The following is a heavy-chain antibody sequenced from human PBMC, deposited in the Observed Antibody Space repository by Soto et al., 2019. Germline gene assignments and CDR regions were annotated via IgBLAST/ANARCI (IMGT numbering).Heavy chain of an antibody. Sequence: QVQLVQSGAEVKKPGSSVKVSCKASGGTFSSYTISWVRQAPGQGLEWMGWIIPILGIANYAQKFQGRVTITADKSTSTAYMELSSLRSEDTAVYYCARASTFGELFHWYFDLWGRGTLVTVSS. CDR1: GGTFSSYT. CDR2: IIPILGIA. CDR3: ARASTFGELFHWYFDL. D-gene: IGHD3-10*01. J-gene: IGHJ2*01. V-gene: IGHV1-69*02.